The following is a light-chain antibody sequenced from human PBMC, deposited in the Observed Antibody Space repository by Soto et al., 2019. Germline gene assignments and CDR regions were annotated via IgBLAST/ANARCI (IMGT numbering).Light chain of an antibody. CDR3: QQYDNWPPWT. Sequence: EIVMTQSPATLSVSPGERVTLSCRASQSVSDNLAWYQQKPGQAPRLLIYGASTRATGTPARFSGSGSGTEFTLTISSLQSEDFAVYYCQQYDNWPPWTFGQGTKVEIK. V-gene: IGKV3-15*01. CDR2: GAS. CDR1: QSVSDN. J-gene: IGKJ1*01.